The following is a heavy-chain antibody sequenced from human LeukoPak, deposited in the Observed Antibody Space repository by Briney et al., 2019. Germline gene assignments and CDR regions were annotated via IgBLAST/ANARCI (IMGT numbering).Heavy chain of an antibody. CDR1: GFTFSDYY. CDR2: ISSSGSTI. V-gene: IGHV3-11*04. D-gene: IGHD5-12*01. J-gene: IGHJ4*02. CDR3: ASESVDIVATIDY. Sequence: GGSLRLSCAASGFTFSDYYMSWIRQAPGKGLEWVSYISSSGSTIYYADSVKGRFTISRDNAKNSLYLQMNSLRAEDTAVYYCASESVDIVATIDYWGQGTLVTVSS.